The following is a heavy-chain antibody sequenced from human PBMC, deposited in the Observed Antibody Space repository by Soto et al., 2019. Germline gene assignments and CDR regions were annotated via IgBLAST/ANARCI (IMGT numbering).Heavy chain of an antibody. D-gene: IGHD2-15*01. CDR1: GYTFTSYA. CDR3: ARGVWCSGGSCPLFGY. V-gene: IGHV1-3*01. Sequence: ASVKVSCKASGYTFTSYAMHWVRQAPGQRLEWMGWINAGNGNTKYSQKFQGRVTITRDTSASTAYMELSSLRSEDTAVYYCARGVWCSGGSCPLFGYWGQGTLVTVSS. CDR2: INAGNGNT. J-gene: IGHJ4*02.